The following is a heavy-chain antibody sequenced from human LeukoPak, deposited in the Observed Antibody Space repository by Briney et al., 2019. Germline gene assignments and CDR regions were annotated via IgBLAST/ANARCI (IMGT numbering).Heavy chain of an antibody. Sequence: GGSLRLSCAASGFTFSSYWMSWVRQAPGKGLEWVANIKQDGSEKYYVDSVKGRFTISRDNAKNSLYLQMNSLRAEDTAVYYCARGGLRYFDWLFHDYWGQGTLVTVSS. D-gene: IGHD3-9*01. CDR1: GFTFSSYW. V-gene: IGHV3-7*01. J-gene: IGHJ4*02. CDR3: ARGGLRYFDWLFHDY. CDR2: IKQDGSEK.